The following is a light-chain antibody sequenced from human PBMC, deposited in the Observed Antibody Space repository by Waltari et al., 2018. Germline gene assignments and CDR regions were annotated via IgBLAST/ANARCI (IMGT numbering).Light chain of an antibody. CDR2: SSK. CDR1: QRIASY. Sequence: IQITQSPSSLSASVGDTVTIPCRASQRIASYVNWCQQKPGKSPTLLIFSSKTLQSGVPSRFRGSGSGTDFTLTISGLQPEDFATYFCLQHDSYPLTLGGGTVVEI. V-gene: IGKV1-6*02. CDR3: LQHDSYPLT. J-gene: IGKJ4*01.